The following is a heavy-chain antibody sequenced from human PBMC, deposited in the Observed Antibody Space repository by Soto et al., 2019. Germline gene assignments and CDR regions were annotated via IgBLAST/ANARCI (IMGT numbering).Heavy chain of an antibody. CDR1: GFAFNSHS. Sequence: QMQLLESGGGVVQPGTAPRLSCAASGFAFNSHSMHWVRQAPGKGLEWLALMTSDGSSKFYADSVKGRCTISRDNSKNTLYLEMNSLRSEDTAVYYCARDRVIRYTGYELDLWGQGTLVTVSS. V-gene: IGHV3-30-3*01. J-gene: IGHJ5*02. CDR3: ARDRVIRYTGYELDL. CDR2: MTSDGSSK. D-gene: IGHD3-9*01.